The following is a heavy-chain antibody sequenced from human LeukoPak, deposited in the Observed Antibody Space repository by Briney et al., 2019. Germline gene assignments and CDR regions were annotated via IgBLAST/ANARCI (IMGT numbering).Heavy chain of an antibody. CDR3: AKDREGGYGLNYFDL. Sequence: GGSLRLSCAASGFTFSINVMSWVRQAPGKGLEWVSVLSGTGYSTYRADSGKCRFTISRDNSENTVYLQMNSLRAEDTAVYYCAKDREGGYGLNYFDLWGQGTLVTVSS. J-gene: IGHJ4*02. CDR2: LSGTGYST. D-gene: IGHD5-12*01. CDR1: GFTFSINV. V-gene: IGHV3-23*01.